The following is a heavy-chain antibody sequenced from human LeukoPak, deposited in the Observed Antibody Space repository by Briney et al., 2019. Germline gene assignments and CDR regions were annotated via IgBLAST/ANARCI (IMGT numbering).Heavy chain of an antibody. Sequence: GGSLRLSCAASGFTFSSYGMHWVRQAPGKGLEWVAVISYDGSNKYYADSVKGRFTISRDNSKNTLYLQMNSLRAEDTAVYYCAREDVMATTTISYFDYWGQGTLVTVSS. V-gene: IGHV3-30*03. J-gene: IGHJ4*02. CDR3: AREDVMATTTISYFDY. CDR1: GFTFSSYG. D-gene: IGHD5-24*01. CDR2: ISYDGSNK.